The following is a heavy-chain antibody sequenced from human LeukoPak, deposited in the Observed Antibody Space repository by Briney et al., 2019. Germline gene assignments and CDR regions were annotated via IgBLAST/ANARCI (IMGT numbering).Heavy chain of an antibody. CDR3: ASRGPDIVVVPAAAAYYYYYMDV. J-gene: IGHJ6*03. D-gene: IGHD2-2*01. Sequence: ASVKVSCKASGYTFTRYYMHWVRQAPGQGLEWMGWINPNSGGTNYAQKFQGRVTMTRDTSISTAYMELSRLRSDDTAVYYCASRGPDIVVVPAAAAYYYYYMDVWGKGTTVTISS. V-gene: IGHV1-2*02. CDR1: GYTFTRYY. CDR2: INPNSGGT.